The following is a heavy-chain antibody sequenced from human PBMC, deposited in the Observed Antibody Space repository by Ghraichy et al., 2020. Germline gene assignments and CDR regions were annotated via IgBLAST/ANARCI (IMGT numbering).Heavy chain of an antibody. CDR2: IWYDGSNK. J-gene: IGHJ6*02. D-gene: IGHD5-18*01. CDR1: GFTFSSYG. V-gene: IGHV3-33*06. Sequence: GGSLRLSCAASGFTFSSYGMHWVRQAPGKGLEWVAVIWYDGSNKYYADSVKGRFTISRDNSKNTLYLQMNSLRAEDTAVYYCAKQLWLHHYYYGMDVWGQGTTVTVSS. CDR3: AKQLWLHHYYYGMDV.